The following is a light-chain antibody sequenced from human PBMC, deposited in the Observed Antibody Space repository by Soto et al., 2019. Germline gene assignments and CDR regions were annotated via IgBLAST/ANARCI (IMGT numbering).Light chain of an antibody. Sequence: ELVMTQSPSTLSASPGERGTLSCRASQTISTNLAWYQQKRGQAPRLLIYGASTRATGVPDRFSGSGSGTDFTLTISSLQSEDFADYYCQQYNGWPLTFGGGTKVDIK. J-gene: IGKJ4*01. CDR2: GAS. CDR1: QTISTN. V-gene: IGKV3-15*01. CDR3: QQYNGWPLT.